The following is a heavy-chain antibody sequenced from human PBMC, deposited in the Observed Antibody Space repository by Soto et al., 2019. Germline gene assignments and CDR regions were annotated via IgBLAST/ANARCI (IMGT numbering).Heavy chain of an antibody. J-gene: IGHJ5*02. CDR1: GYTFTTFG. V-gene: IGHV1-18*01. CDR2: INVYNGNT. Sequence: GASVKVSCKASGYTFTTFGISWVRQAPGQGLEWMGWINVYNGNTNYTQKLQGRVSMTTDTSTSTAYMELRSLRSDDTAVYYCARGGDWTGYNWFDPWGQGTLVTVSS. D-gene: IGHD2-21*02. CDR3: ARGGDWTGYNWFDP.